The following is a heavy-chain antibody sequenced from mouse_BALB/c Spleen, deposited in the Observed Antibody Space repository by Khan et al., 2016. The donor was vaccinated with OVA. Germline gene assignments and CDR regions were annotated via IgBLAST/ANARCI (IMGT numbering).Heavy chain of an antibody. CDR2: INQSNGDT. CDR1: GYTFTSYY. CDR3: TRGGYGGFAS. J-gene: IGHJ3*01. Sequence: QVRLQQSGAELVKPGASVKLSCKASGYTFTSYYMYWVKQRPGQGLEWIGDINQSNGDTYFNEKFKNKATLTVDKSSSTTYMQLSSLTSEDSAVYYCTRGGYGGFASWGQGTLVTVSA. D-gene: IGHD2-2*01. V-gene: IGHV1-53*01.